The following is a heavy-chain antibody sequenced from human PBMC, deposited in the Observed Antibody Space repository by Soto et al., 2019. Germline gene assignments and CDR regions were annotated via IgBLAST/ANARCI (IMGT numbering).Heavy chain of an antibody. V-gene: IGHV3-49*04. J-gene: IGHJ6*03. CDR3: TRDTKSYDHPLLYMDV. CDR1: GFTFSSYA. CDR2: IRSKAYGGTT. Sequence: GGSLRLSCAASGFTFSSYAMSWVRQAPGKGLEWVGFIRSKAYGGTTEYAASVKGRFTISRDDSKSIAYLQMNSLKTEDTAVYYCTRDTKSYDHPLLYMDVWGKGTTVTVSS. D-gene: IGHD3-3*01.